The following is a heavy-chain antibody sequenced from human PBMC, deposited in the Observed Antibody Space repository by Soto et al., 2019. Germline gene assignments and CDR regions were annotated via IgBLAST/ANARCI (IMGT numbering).Heavy chain of an antibody. CDR3: AKDQRVAGIYFDY. Sequence: EVQLLESGGGLVQPGGSLRLSCAASGFTFSSYAMSWVRQAPGKGLEWVSGISGSASSTYHADSVKGRFTISRDNSKNTRYLQMNSLRVEDTAVYYCAKDQRVAGIYFDYWGQGTLVTVSS. CDR2: ISGSASST. CDR1: GFTFSSYA. V-gene: IGHV3-23*01. D-gene: IGHD6-19*01. J-gene: IGHJ4*02.